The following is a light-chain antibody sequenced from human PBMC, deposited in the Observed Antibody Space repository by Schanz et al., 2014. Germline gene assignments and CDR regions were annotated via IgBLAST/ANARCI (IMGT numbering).Light chain of an antibody. CDR1: QSVGYK. Sequence: EIVMTQSPATLSVSPGERATLSCRASQSVGYKLAWYQHRAGQAPRLLIYGASTRATGIPARFSGSGSGTEFTLTISSLQSEDLAVYYCQQYDDWPGYTFGQGTKLEIK. CDR3: QQYDDWPGYT. J-gene: IGKJ2*01. V-gene: IGKV3-15*01. CDR2: GAS.